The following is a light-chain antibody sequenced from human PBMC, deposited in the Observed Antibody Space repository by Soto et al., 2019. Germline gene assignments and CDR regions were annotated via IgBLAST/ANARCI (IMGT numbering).Light chain of an antibody. V-gene: IGKV3-15*01. Sequence: DIVLAQSPATLSVSRGDTVTLSCRASESLFGFLAWYQQKPGQAPRLLMYGVSTRATGIPARFSGGGSATDSTLTISSLQSEDSAFYFCQSYNDWPFASGLGTRLEI. CDR3: QSYNDWPFA. J-gene: IGKJ2*01. CDR2: GVS. CDR1: ESLFGF.